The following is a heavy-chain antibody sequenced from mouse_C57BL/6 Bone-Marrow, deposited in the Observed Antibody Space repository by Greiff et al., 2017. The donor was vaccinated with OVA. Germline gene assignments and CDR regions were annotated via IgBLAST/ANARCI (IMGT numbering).Heavy chain of an antibody. J-gene: IGHJ3*01. CDR1: GYTFTSYW. CDR2: IHPNRGST. CDR3: AGENYRGWFAY. Sequence: QVQLKQPGAELVKPGASVKLSCKASGYTFTSYWMHWVKQRPGQGLEWIGMIHPNRGSTTYNEKFKSKATLTVDKSSSTAYMQLSSLTSEDSAVYDCAGENYRGWFAYWGQGTLVTVSA. V-gene: IGHV1-64*01. D-gene: IGHD1-1*02.